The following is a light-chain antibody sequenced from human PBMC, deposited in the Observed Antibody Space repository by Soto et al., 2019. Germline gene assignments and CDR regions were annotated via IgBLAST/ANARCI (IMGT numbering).Light chain of an antibody. Sequence: DIQMTQSPSTLSASVGDKVTITCRASQTISFWLAWYQQKPGKAPKLLIYDASSLESGGPSRFRGSGSGTEFTLTIRSLQPDDFATYYCQQYHSSPYPFGQGTKLEIQ. CDR2: DAS. J-gene: IGKJ2*01. CDR3: QQYHSSPYP. V-gene: IGKV1-5*01. CDR1: QTISFW.